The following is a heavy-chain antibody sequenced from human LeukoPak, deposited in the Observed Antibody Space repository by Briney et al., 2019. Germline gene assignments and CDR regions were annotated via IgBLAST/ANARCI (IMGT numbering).Heavy chain of an antibody. D-gene: IGHD2-2*01. J-gene: IGHJ4*02. CDR3: AKDLGPLMEEVPHALDY. CDR2: INGDGGAT. Sequence: PGGSLRLSCAASGLSLDDYVMHWVRQAPGKGLEWVSRINGDGGATFYAGSVKGRFTISRDNNKNSLFLQMDSLRPEDTAFYYCAKDLGPLMEEVPHALDYWGQGTLVTVSS. V-gene: IGHV3-43*02. CDR1: GLSLDDYV.